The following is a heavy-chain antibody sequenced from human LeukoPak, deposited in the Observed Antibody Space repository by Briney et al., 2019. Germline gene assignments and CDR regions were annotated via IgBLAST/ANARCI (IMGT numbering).Heavy chain of an antibody. Sequence: PSETLSPTCTVSGYSISSGYYWGWIRQPPGKGLEWIGSIHHSGSTYYNPSLKSRVTISVDTSKNQFSLKLSSVTAADTAVYYCARILGVYYYYYMDVWGKGTTVTVSS. CDR2: IHHSGST. CDR3: ARILGVYYYYYMDV. D-gene: IGHD2-8*01. CDR1: GYSISSGYY. V-gene: IGHV4-38-2*02. J-gene: IGHJ6*03.